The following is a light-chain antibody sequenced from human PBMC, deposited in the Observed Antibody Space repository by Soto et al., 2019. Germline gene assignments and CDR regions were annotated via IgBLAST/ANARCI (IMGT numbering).Light chain of an antibody. J-gene: IGKJ1*01. Sequence: DIQMTQSPSTLSASVGDRVTITCRASQSISSWLAWYKQKPGKAPKLVSYDASSLESGVPSRFRGSGSGTEVTLTISSLKPNHFETYYCQQYNSYTWTFGQGTKVYIK. CDR3: QQYNSYTWT. CDR2: DAS. V-gene: IGKV1-5*01. CDR1: QSISSW.